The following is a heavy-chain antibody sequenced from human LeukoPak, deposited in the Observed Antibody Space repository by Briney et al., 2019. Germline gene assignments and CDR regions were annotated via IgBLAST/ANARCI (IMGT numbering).Heavy chain of an antibody. D-gene: IGHD4-17*01. CDR3: AREQTTVTTFFSTGQKPFDY. Sequence: ASVKVSCKASGYTFTSYSISWVRQAPGQGLEWMGWISAYNGNTNYAQKLQGRVTMTTDTSTSTAYMELRSLRSDDTAVYYCAREQTTVTTFFSTGQKPFDYWGQGTLVTVSS. CDR2: ISAYNGNT. CDR1: GYTFTSYS. J-gene: IGHJ4*02. V-gene: IGHV1-18*01.